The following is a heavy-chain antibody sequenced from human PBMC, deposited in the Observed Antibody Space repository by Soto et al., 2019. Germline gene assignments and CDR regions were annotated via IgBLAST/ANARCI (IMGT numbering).Heavy chain of an antibody. J-gene: IGHJ6*02. CDR3: ATTDITIFGVGIKPHYYYYSGMGV. CDR2: FDPEDGET. D-gene: IGHD3-3*01. V-gene: IGHV1-24*01. Sequence: SLKRARKIAGYGLTVFSIGCGRHNHRKGLEWMGGFDPEDGETIYAQKFQGRVTMTEDTSTDTAYMELSSLRSEDTAVYYCATTDITIFGVGIKPHYYYYSGMGVWGQGTTVTVSS. CDR1: GYGLTVFS.